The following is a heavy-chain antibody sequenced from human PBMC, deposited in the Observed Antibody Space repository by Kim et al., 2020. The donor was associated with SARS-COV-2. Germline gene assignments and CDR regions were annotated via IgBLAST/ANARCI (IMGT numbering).Heavy chain of an antibody. CDR1: GFSFSNSA. CDR2: ISSDGSNS. J-gene: IGHJ4*01. Sequence: GGSLRLSCAASGFSFSNSAIHWVRQSPGEGLEWVASISSDGSNSFYTDSVKGRFTISRDNSQNTLYLQMNSLRPEETALYYCAKDNTQSATSVLFFDYWG. CDR3: AKDNTQSATSVLFFDY. D-gene: IGHD2-21*01. V-gene: IGHV3-30-3*01.